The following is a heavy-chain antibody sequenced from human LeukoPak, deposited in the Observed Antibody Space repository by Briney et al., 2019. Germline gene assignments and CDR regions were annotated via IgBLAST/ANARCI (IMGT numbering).Heavy chain of an antibody. J-gene: IGHJ4*02. V-gene: IGHV3-23*01. CDR2: ISDSGGRT. Sequence: PGGSLRLSCAASGFSFSSYAMSWVRRAPGKGLEWVSSISDSGGRTYFADSVNGRFTISRDNSKNTLYLQLDSLRAEDTAVYYCAKQVFGSSGSFYHFDYWGQGALVTVSS. CDR3: AKQVFGSSGSFYHFDY. CDR1: GFSFSSYA. D-gene: IGHD3-22*01.